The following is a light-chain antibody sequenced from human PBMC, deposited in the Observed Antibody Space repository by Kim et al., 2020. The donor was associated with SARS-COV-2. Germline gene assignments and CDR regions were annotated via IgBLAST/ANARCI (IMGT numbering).Light chain of an antibody. CDR1: SSNVGAGYD. Sequence: RVTSSCTGRSSNVGAGYDVHWYQQVPGTAPKLLIFANSSRPSGVPDRFSGSKSGTSASLAITGLQTEDEADYYCQSYDSSLSGYVFGTGTKVTVL. V-gene: IGLV1-40*01. CDR2: ANS. CDR3: QSYDSSLSGYV. J-gene: IGLJ1*01.